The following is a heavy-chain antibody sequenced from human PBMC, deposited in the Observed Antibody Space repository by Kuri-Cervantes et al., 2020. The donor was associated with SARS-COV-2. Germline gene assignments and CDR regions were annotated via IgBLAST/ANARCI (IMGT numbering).Heavy chain of an antibody. Sequence: GESLKISCAASGFTFSSYWMHWVRQAPGKGLVWVSRINSDGSSTSYADSVKGRFTISRDNAKNTLYLQMNGLRAEDTAVYYCASLSNLEWLPPWGQGTLVTVSS. V-gene: IGHV3-74*01. CDR2: INSDGSST. CDR1: GFTFSSYW. D-gene: IGHD3-3*01. J-gene: IGHJ5*02. CDR3: ASLSNLEWLPP.